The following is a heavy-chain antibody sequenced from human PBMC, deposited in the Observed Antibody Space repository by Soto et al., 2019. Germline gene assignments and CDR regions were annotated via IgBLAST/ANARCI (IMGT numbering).Heavy chain of an antibody. Sequence: PGGSLRLSCAASGFTFSSYWMHWVRQAPGKGLVWVSRINSDGSSTSYADSVKGRFTISRDNAKNTLYLQMNSLRAEDTAVYYCAREDYGDYDNYYYYDMDVWGQGTTVTVSS. D-gene: IGHD4-17*01. CDR1: GFTFSSYW. CDR3: AREDYGDYDNYYYYDMDV. V-gene: IGHV3-74*01. CDR2: INSDGSST. J-gene: IGHJ6*02.